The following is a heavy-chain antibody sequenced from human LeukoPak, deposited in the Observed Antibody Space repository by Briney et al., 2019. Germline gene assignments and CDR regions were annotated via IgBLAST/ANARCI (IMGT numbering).Heavy chain of an antibody. CDR3: ARDRCEGYCTSFDS. J-gene: IGHJ5*01. V-gene: IGHV4-4*07. Sequence: PSETLSLTCTVSGGSVNNYYWSWLRQPAGKGLEWIGRIHSSGITNYNPSLKSRVSISVDKSKNQFSLKLISVTAADTAVYYCARDRCEGYCTSFDSWGQGTLVTVSS. D-gene: IGHD2-8*01. CDR1: GGSVNNYY. CDR2: IHSSGIT.